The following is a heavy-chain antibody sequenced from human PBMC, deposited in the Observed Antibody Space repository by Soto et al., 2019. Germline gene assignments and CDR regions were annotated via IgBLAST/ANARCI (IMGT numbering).Heavy chain of an antibody. J-gene: IGHJ6*02. Sequence: GGSLRLSCAASGFTFSSYWMHWVRQAPGKGLEWVAVITNDGSNKYYADSVKGRLTISRDNSKNTLYLQMNSLRAEDTAVYYCAKDITVAGSRWGYYYYYGLDVWGQGTTVTVSS. CDR2: ITNDGSNK. V-gene: IGHV3-30*18. D-gene: IGHD6-19*01. CDR1: GFTFSSYW. CDR3: AKDITVAGSRWGYYYYYGLDV.